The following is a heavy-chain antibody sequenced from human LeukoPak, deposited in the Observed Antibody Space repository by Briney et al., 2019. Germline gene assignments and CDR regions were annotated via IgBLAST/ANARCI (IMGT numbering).Heavy chain of an antibody. Sequence: GGSLRLSCAASGFTFSNAWMSWVRQAPGKGLEWVGRIKSKTDGGTTDYAAPVKGRFTISRDDSKNTLYLQMNSLRAEDTAVYYCARDRVIAAPDAFDIWGQGTMVTVSS. CDR2: IKSKTDGGTT. CDR1: GFTFSNAW. D-gene: IGHD2-15*01. V-gene: IGHV3-15*01. J-gene: IGHJ3*02. CDR3: ARDRVIAAPDAFDI.